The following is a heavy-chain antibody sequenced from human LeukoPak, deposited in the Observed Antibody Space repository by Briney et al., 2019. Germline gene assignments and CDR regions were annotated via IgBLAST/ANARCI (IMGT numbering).Heavy chain of an antibody. Sequence: PGGSLRLSCAASGFTFSNYWMHWVRQVPGKGLFWVSRIMSDGSTTSYADSVQGRFTVSRDNAKNTLYLQLNSLRAEDTAVYYCARGLTAASPYYFEHWGQGTLVTVSS. J-gene: IGHJ4*02. CDR1: GFTFSNYW. CDR3: ARGLTAASPYYFEH. CDR2: IMSDGSTT. D-gene: IGHD6-13*01. V-gene: IGHV3-74*01.